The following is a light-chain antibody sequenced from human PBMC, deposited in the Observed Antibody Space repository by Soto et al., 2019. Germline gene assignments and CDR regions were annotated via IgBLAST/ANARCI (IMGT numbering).Light chain of an antibody. J-gene: IGKJ4*01. Sequence: DIQMTQSPSSLSASVGDRFTVTCRASQSISNLLAWYQQKPGQAPKLLIYDASSLESGVPSRFSGSGSGTEFTLTISGLQPDDFASYYCQQYNSFSLTFGGGTKVDI. CDR3: QQYNSFSLT. V-gene: IGKV1-5*01. CDR2: DAS. CDR1: QSISNL.